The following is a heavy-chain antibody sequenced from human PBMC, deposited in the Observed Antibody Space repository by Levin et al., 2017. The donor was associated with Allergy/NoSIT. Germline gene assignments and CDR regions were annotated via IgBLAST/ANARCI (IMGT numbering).Heavy chain of an antibody. CDR1: GFTVSSNY. CDR2: IYSGGST. D-gene: IGHD1-26*01. V-gene: IGHV3-66*01. CDR3: ARGGGLSSSGAFDI. J-gene: IGHJ3*02. Sequence: GGSLRLSCAASGFTVSSNYMSWVRQAPGKGLEWVSVIYSGGSTYYADSVKGRFTISRDNSKNTLYFQMNSLRAEDTAVYYCARGGGLSSSGAFDIWGQGTMVTVSS.